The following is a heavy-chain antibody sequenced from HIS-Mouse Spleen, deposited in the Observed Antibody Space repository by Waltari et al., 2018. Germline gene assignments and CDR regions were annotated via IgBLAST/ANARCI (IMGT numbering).Heavy chain of an antibody. CDR3: ARGRSPATVTIGYYFDY. CDR2: INHSGST. J-gene: IGHJ4*02. Sequence: QVQLQQWGAGLLKPSETLSLTCAVYGGSFSGYYWSWIRQPPGKGLEWIGEINHSGSTNYNQSLKSRVTISVDTSKNQFSLKLSSVTAADTAVYYCARGRSPATVTIGYYFDYWGQGTLVTVSS. D-gene: IGHD4-17*01. V-gene: IGHV4-34*01. CDR1: GGSFSGYY.